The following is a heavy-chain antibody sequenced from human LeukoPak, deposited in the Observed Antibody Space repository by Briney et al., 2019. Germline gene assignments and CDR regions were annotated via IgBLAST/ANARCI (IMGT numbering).Heavy chain of an antibody. Sequence: ASVKVSCKASGYTFTSYGISWVRQAPGQGLEWMGWISAYNGNTNYAQKLQGRVTMTTDTSTSTAYMELRSLRSDDTAVYYCARDRAAVAPDHWFDPWGQGTLVTVFS. CDR2: ISAYNGNT. J-gene: IGHJ5*02. CDR1: GYTFTSYG. D-gene: IGHD6-19*01. CDR3: ARDRAAVAPDHWFDP. V-gene: IGHV1-18*01.